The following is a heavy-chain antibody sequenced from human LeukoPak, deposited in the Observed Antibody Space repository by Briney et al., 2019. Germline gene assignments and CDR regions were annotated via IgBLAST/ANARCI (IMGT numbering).Heavy chain of an antibody. CDR2: ISYSGNT. V-gene: IGHV4-39*01. Sequence: SETLSLTCTVSGGSISSSDNYWGWIRQPPGKGLEWIGTISYSGNTYYNPSLKSRVTISGDTSKNQFSLKMSLSSVTAADTAVYYCARGEDGDYYFQHWGQGTLVTVSS. D-gene: IGHD4-17*01. CDR1: GGSISSSDNY. J-gene: IGHJ1*01. CDR3: ARGEDGDYYFQH.